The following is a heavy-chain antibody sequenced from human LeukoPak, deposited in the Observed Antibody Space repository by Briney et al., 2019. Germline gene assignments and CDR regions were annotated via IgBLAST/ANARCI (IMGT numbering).Heavy chain of an antibody. Sequence: GGSLRLFCAVSGFTFSSYSMNWVRQAPGKGLEWVSYIYSSSSTIYYADSVKGGFTISRDNAKNSLYLQMNSLRDKDTAVYYCARAQAPRDYYDSSGYPFYYGMDVWGQGTTVTVSS. CDR3: ARAQAPRDYYDSSGYPFYYGMDV. CDR2: IYSSSSTI. V-gene: IGHV3-48*02. J-gene: IGHJ6*02. D-gene: IGHD3-22*01. CDR1: GFTFSSYS.